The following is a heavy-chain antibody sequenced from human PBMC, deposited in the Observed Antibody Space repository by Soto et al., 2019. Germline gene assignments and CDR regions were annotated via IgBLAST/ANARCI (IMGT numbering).Heavy chain of an antibody. J-gene: IGHJ4*02. CDR2: TSSSSSYT. CDR3: ARSDWLLSYFDY. V-gene: IGHV3-11*06. CDR1: GFTFSDYY. Sequence: GGSLRLSCAASGFTFSDYYMSWIRQAPGKGLERVSYTSSSSSYTNYADSVKGRFTISRDNAKNSLYLQMNSLRAEDTAVYYCARSDWLLSYFDYWGQGTLVTVSS. D-gene: IGHD3-9*01.